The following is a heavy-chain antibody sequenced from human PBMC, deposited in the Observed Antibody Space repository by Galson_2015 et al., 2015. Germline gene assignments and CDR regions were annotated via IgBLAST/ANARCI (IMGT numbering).Heavy chain of an antibody. CDR2: ISSSSSYI. Sequence: SLRLSCAASGFTFSSSSMNWVRQAPGKGLEWVSSISSSSSYIYYADSVKGRFTIYRDNAKNSLYLQMNSLRAEDTAVYYCAREGGGGYSYGPFDYWGQGTLVTVS. J-gene: IGHJ4*02. CDR3: AREGGGGYSYGPFDY. CDR1: GFTFSSSS. D-gene: IGHD5-18*01. V-gene: IGHV3-21*01.